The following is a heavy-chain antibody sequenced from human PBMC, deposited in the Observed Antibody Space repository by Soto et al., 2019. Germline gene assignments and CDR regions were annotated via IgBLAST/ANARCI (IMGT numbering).Heavy chain of an antibody. CDR2: INPYNANV. D-gene: IGHD3-16*01. V-gene: IGHV1-18*04. CDR3: ARDRVAGIWGDAFDI. J-gene: IGHJ3*02. CDR1: GYTFTNHG. Sequence: QVQLVQSGAEVKKPGASVKVSCKTSGYTFTNHGINWVRQAPGQGLEWMGWINPYNANVNYAQKLQCRVTMTTDTSTSTAYMDLRSRTSDGTAVYYCARDRVAGIWGDAFDIWGQGTMVTVSS.